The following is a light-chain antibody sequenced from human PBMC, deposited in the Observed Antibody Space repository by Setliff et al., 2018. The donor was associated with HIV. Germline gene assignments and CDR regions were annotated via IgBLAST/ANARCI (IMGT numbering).Light chain of an antibody. CDR3: SSFGRNSLFV. J-gene: IGLJ1*01. Sequence: QSALTQPASVSGSPGQSIAISCTGTSNDIGGFDYVSWYQQHPGKAPKLVIYDVIKRPAGVSDRFSASKSGNTASLTISGLQAEDEADYYCSSFGRNSLFVFGSGTKVTVL. CDR2: DVI. CDR1: SNDIGGFDY. V-gene: IGLV2-14*03.